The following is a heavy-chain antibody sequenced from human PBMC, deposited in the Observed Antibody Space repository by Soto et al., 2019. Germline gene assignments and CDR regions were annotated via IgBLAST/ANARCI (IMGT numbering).Heavy chain of an antibody. CDR2: LIPIFGTA. D-gene: IGHD4-4*01. Sequence: QVQLVQSGAEVKKPGSSVKVSCKASGVTFSSDAISWVRQAPGQGLEWMGGLIPIFGTANYAQKFHGRVTITADEYTSTAYMELSSLRSDDMAVYYCARALYTEYYFDSWGKGNLVTVSS. CDR3: ARALYTEYYFDS. J-gene: IGHJ4*01. V-gene: IGHV1-69*01. CDR1: GVTFSSDA.